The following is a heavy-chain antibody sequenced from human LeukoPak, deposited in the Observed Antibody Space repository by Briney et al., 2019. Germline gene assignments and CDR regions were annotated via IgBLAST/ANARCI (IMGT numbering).Heavy chain of an antibody. J-gene: IGHJ4*02. D-gene: IGHD1-26*01. CDR1: GFTFSSDA. CDR2: ISSSGGTT. V-gene: IGHV3-23*01. Sequence: PGGSLRLSCAAFGFTFSSDAMRWVRQAPGKGLEWVSAISSSGGTTYYADSVRGRFIISRDSSKNTLYLQMNSLRVEDTAVYYCAKGGAQVGGQGTLVTVSS. CDR3: AKGGAQV.